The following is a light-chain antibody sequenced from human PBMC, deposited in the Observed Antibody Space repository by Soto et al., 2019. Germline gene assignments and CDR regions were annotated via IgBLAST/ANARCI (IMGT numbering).Light chain of an antibody. Sequence: QSALTQPASVSGSPGQSITISCTGTSSDVGGFNYVSWYQQHPGKAPKLMIYDVTNRPSGVSYRFSGSKSGNTASLTISGLQAEDEADYYCNSYTGSSTYVFGTG. CDR2: DVT. CDR3: NSYTGSSTYV. V-gene: IGLV2-14*03. CDR1: SSDVGGFNY. J-gene: IGLJ1*01.